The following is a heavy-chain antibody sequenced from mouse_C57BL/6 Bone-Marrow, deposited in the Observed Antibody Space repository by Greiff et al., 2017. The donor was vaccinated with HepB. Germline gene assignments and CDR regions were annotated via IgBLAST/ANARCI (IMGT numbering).Heavy chain of an antibody. J-gene: IGHJ3*01. CDR2: INPSTGGT. D-gene: IGHD1-1*01. Sequence: VQLKQSGPELVKPGASVKISCKASGYSFTGYYMNWVKQSPEKSLEWIGEINPSTGGTTYNQKFKAKATLTVDKSSSTAYMQLKSLTSEDSAVYYCARSYYGSSLAWFAYWGQGTLVTVSA. CDR3: ARSYYGSSLAWFAY. V-gene: IGHV1-42*01. CDR1: GYSFTGYY.